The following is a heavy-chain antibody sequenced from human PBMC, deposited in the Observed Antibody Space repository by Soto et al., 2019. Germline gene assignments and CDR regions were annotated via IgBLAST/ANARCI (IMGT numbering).Heavy chain of an antibody. V-gene: IGHV3-21*01. CDR1: GFTFSSYS. CDR3: ARDLFMITFGGVIAPFDY. J-gene: IGHJ4*02. Sequence: WGSLRLSCAASGFTFSSYSMNWVRQAPGKGLEWVSSISSSSSYIYYADSVKGRFTISRDNAKNSLYLQMNSLRAEDTAVYYCARDLFMITFGGVIAPFDYWGQGTLVTVSS. CDR2: ISSSSSYI. D-gene: IGHD3-16*02.